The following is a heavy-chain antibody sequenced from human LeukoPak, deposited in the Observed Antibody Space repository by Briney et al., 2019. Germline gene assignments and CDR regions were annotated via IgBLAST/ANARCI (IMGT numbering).Heavy chain of an antibody. Sequence: SETLSLTCAVYGGSFSGYYWSWIRQTPGKGLEWIGEINHSGSTNYNPSLKSRVTISVDTSKNQFSLKLSSVTAADTAVYYCARDPHDFWSGLNYGMDVWGQGTTVTVSS. J-gene: IGHJ6*02. CDR1: GGSFSGYY. CDR2: INHSGST. CDR3: ARDPHDFWSGLNYGMDV. D-gene: IGHD3-3*01. V-gene: IGHV4-34*01.